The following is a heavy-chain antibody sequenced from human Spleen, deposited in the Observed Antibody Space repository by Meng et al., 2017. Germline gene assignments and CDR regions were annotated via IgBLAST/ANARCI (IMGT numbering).Heavy chain of an antibody. CDR3: ARDEDISAAGKLFGDY. V-gene: IGHV1-2*06. CDR2: IDPNNDHT. D-gene: IGHD6-13*01. Sequence: QVQLVQSGAEVKKPGASVKVSCKASGYTFAAYWIHWLRQAPGQGLEWMGRIDPNNDHTQYAQNFQGRVTMTSDTSISTVYMELNGLRSDDTAMYYCARDEDISAAGKLFGDYWGQGTLVTVSS. J-gene: IGHJ4*02. CDR1: GYTFAAYW.